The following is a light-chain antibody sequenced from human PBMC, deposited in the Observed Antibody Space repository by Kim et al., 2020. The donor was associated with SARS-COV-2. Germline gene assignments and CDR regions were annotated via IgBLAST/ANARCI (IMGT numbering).Light chain of an antibody. V-gene: IGKV1-5*03. J-gene: IGKJ2*01. CDR2: KAS. CDR1: QSVSSW. Sequence: DIQMTQSPSTLSASVGDRVTITCRASQSVSSWLAWYQQKSGKAPKLLIYKASTLEGGVPSRFSGRGSGTEFTLTINTLQPDDFATYSCQQYDSHPYTFGQGTKLEI. CDR3: QQYDSHPYT.